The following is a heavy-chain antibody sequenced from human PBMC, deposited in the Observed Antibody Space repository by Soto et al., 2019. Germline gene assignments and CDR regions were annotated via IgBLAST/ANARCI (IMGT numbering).Heavy chain of an antibody. Sequence: PGGSLRLSCAASGFTFSSYWMSWVRQAPGKGLEWVANIKQDGSEKYYVDSVKGRFTISRDNAKNSLYLQMNSLRAEDTAVYYCARVPYSSSWYWDYYYYGMDVWGQGTRVTVSS. D-gene: IGHD6-13*01. J-gene: IGHJ6*02. CDR2: IKQDGSEK. V-gene: IGHV3-7*01. CDR1: GFTFSSYW. CDR3: ARVPYSSSWYWDYYYYGMDV.